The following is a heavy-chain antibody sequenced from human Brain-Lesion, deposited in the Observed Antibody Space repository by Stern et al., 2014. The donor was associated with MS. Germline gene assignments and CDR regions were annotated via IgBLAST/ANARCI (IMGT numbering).Heavy chain of an antibody. J-gene: IGHJ4*02. CDR1: GYTFTSYA. V-gene: IGHV1-18*01. CDR2: ISTYNGNT. Sequence: VQLVQSGAEVKKPGASVKVSCKPSGYTFTSYAITWVRQAPGQGLEWMGWISTYNGNTNYVQKLQGRVPMPPDTSTSTAYMELRSLRSDDTAVYYCARGHTSGYYNFDYWGQGTLVTVS. D-gene: IGHD3-22*01. CDR3: ARGHTSGYYNFDY.